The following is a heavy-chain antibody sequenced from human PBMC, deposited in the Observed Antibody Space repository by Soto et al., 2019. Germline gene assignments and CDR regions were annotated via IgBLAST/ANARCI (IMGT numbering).Heavy chain of an antibody. D-gene: IGHD4-17*01. CDR3: ARVVYGDYDRNFDY. Sequence: SETLSLTCTVSGGSISSGGYYWSWIRQHPGKGLEWIGYIYYSGSTYYNPSLKSRVTISVDTSKNQFSLKLSSVTAADTAVYYCARVVYGDYDRNFDYWGQGTLVTVSS. CDR1: GGSISSGGYY. V-gene: IGHV4-31*03. J-gene: IGHJ4*02. CDR2: IYYSGST.